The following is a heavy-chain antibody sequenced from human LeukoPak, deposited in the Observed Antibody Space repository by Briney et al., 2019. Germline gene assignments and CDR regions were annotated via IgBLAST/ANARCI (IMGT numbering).Heavy chain of an antibody. J-gene: IGHJ5*02. V-gene: IGHV1-2*02. Sequence: ASVNVSCKASGYTFTGYYMHWVRQAPGQGLEWMGWINPNSGGTNYAQKLQGRVTMTRDTSISTAYMELSRLRSDDTAVYYCARALVPAAIGWFDPWGQGTLVTVSS. CDR3: ARALVPAAIGWFDP. CDR1: GYTFTGYY. D-gene: IGHD2-2*01. CDR2: INPNSGGT.